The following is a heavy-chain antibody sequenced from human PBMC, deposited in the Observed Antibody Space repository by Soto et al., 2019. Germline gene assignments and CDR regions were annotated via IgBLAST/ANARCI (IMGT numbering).Heavy chain of an antibody. CDR1: GFTVSSNY. CDR3: GRCTSTSCHLGSDY. Sequence: GGSLRLSCAASGFTVSSNYMSWVRQAPGKGLEWVSVIYSGSNTYYADSVRGRFTISRDSSTNTLFLQMNSLRAADTAVYYCGRCTSTSCHLGSDYWGQGTLVTISS. J-gene: IGHJ4*02. D-gene: IGHD2-2*01. V-gene: IGHV3-53*05. CDR2: IYSGSNT.